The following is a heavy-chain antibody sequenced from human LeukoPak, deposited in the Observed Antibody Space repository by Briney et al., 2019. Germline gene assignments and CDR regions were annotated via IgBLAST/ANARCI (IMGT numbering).Heavy chain of an antibody. CDR2: IYHSGST. CDR3: ARAIAVAGTPLGFDY. V-gene: IGHV4-4*02. J-gene: IGHJ4*02. CDR1: GGSISSSNW. Sequence: PSGTLSLTCAVSGGSISSSNWWSWVRQPPGKGLEWIGEIYHSGSTNYNPSLKSRVTISVDKSKNQFSLKLSSVTAADTAVYYCARAIAVAGTPLGFDYWGQGTLVTVSS. D-gene: IGHD6-19*01.